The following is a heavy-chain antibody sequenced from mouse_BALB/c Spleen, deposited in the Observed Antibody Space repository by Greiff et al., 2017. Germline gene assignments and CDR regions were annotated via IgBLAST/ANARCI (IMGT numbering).Heavy chain of an antibody. Sequence: QVQLQQSGAELVKPGASVKLSCKASGYTFTSYYMYWVKQRPGQGLEWIGEINPSNGGTNFNEKFKSKATLTVDKSSSTAYMQLSSLTSEDSAVYYCTRSEGYDDWYFDVWGAGTTVTVSS. D-gene: IGHD2-2*01. CDR1: GYTFTSYY. V-gene: IGHV1S81*02. J-gene: IGHJ1*01. CDR3: TRSEGYDDWYFDV. CDR2: INPSNGGT.